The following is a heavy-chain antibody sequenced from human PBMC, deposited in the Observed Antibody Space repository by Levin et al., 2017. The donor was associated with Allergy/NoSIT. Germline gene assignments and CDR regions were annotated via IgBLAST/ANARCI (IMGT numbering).Heavy chain of an antibody. CDR2: IYSGGTT. CDR1: GFTVSNNY. CDR3: MRRWS. D-gene: IGHD4-23*01. V-gene: IGHV3-53*01. J-gene: IGHJ4*02. Sequence: PGGFLRLSCAASGFTVSNNYMSWVRQAPGKGLEWVSLIYSGGTTKYADSVKGRFTISRDSSKNTLFLQMNSLRAEDTAVYYCMRRWSWGQGTLVTVSS.